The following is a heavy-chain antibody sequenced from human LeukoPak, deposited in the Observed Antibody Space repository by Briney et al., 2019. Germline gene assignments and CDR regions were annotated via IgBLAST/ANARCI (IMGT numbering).Heavy chain of an antibody. J-gene: IGHJ4*02. Sequence: GGSLRLSCAASGFTFSSYRMSWVRQAPGKGLEWVANINQDGSGKYYVDSVKGRFTISRDNAKNALYLQMNSLRAEDTAVYYCARDEFHYGSGSYDYWGQGTLVTVSS. D-gene: IGHD3-10*01. V-gene: IGHV3-7*01. CDR3: ARDEFHYGSGSYDY. CDR2: INQDGSGK. CDR1: GFTFSSYR.